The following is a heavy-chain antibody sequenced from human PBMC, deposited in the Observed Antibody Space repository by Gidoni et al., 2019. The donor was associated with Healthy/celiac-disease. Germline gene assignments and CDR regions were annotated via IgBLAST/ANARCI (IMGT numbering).Heavy chain of an antibody. V-gene: IGHV4-4*02. CDR3: ANPSEGTGSDAFDI. CDR2: IYHSGST. D-gene: IGHD3-10*01. Sequence: QVQLQESGPGLVKPSGTLSLTCAVSGGSIRRSNWWSWVRQPPGKGMEGIGEIYHSGSTNYNQSLKSRVTISVDKSKNQFSLKLSAVTAADTAVYYCANPSEGTGSDAFDIWGQGTMVTVSS. CDR1: GGSIRRSNW. J-gene: IGHJ3*02.